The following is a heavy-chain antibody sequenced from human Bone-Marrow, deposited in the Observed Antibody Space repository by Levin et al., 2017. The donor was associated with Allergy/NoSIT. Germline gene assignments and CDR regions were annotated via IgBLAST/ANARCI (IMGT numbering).Heavy chain of an antibody. CDR1: GFNFTNAW. D-gene: IGHD2-15*01. CDR2: IKSRNDGGTT. J-gene: IGHJ6*02. V-gene: IGHV3-15*01. Sequence: GESLKISCTASGFNFTNAWMSWVRQAPGKGLEWVGRIKSRNDGGTTDYAAPVKGRFIISKDVSKNTLYLQMNSLRTQDTAVYYCSTEGGHCSGGSCYLLPFYYGMDVWGQGTTVTVSS. CDR3: STEGGHCSGGSCYLLPFYYGMDV.